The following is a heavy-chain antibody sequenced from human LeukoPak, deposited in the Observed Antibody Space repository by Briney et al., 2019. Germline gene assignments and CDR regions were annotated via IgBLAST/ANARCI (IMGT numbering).Heavy chain of an antibody. V-gene: IGHV3-7*01. J-gene: IGHJ6*03. Sequence: GGSLRLSCAASGFTFSSYWMSWVRQAPGKGLEWVANIKQDGSEKYYVDSVKGRFTISRDNAKNSLYLQMNSLRAEDTAVYYCARDPFIVVVPAAIAGDYYYMDVWGKGTTVTVSS. CDR2: IKQDGSEK. CDR3: ARDPFIVVVPAAIAGDYYYMDV. CDR1: GFTFSSYW. D-gene: IGHD2-2*02.